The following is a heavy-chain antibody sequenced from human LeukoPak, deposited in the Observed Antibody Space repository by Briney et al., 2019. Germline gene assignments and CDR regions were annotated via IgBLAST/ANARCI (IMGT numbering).Heavy chain of an antibody. CDR3: AKVRGSGSYYRRGYSDY. Sequence: GGPLRLSRAPSVLTFSSYAMIWVRQAPGKTLEWVSAISGSGGSTYSADSAKVRLTLSRRNSKNTRYLQMNRLSPGDSAVYYCAKVRGSGSYYRRGYSDYWGQGTLVTVSS. D-gene: IGHD3-10*01. CDR1: VLTFSSYA. V-gene: IGHV3-23*01. J-gene: IGHJ4*02. CDR2: ISGSGGST.